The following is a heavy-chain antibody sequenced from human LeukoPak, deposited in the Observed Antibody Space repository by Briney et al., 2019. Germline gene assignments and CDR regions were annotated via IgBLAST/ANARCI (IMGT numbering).Heavy chain of an antibody. CDR1: GGSISNSRYY. CDR2: FHYSGST. Sequence: SETLSLTCSVPGGSISNSRYYWGWIRQPPGKGLEWIGSFHYSGSTSYNPSLKSRVTISVDSSKNQFSLRLSSVTAADTAVYYCARGFWSRYYDYWGQGTLVTVSS. J-gene: IGHJ4*02. CDR3: ARGFWSRYYDY. D-gene: IGHD2-8*02. V-gene: IGHV4-39*07.